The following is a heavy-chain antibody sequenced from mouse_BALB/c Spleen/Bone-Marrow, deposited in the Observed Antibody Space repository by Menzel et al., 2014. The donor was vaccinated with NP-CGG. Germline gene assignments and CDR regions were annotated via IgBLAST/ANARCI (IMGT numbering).Heavy chain of an antibody. V-gene: IGHV5-6-4*01. CDR2: ISSGGSYT. J-gene: IGHJ4*01. Sequence: SGGGLVKPGVSLKLSCAASGFTFSSYTMSWVRQTPEKRLEWVATISSGGSYTYYPDSVKGRFTISKDNAKNPLYLQMSSLKSEDTAMYYCTRDLYDGYYYYAMDYWGQGTSVTVSS. CDR1: GFTFSSYT. CDR3: TRDLYDGYYYYAMDY. D-gene: IGHD2-3*01.